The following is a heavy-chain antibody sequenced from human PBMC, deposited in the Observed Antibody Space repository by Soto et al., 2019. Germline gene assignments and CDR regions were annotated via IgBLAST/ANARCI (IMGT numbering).Heavy chain of an antibody. V-gene: IGHV3-48*01. D-gene: IGHD6-19*01. CDR2: INSRSTTM. CDR3: ARDRGSGWSLIDY. Sequence: GGSLRLSCAASGFSFSSYSMNWVRRAPGKGLEWVSYINSRSTTMYYADSVKGRFTISRDNAKNSLYLQMSSLRAEDTAVYYCARDRGSGWSLIDYWGQGALVTVSS. CDR1: GFSFSSYS. J-gene: IGHJ4*02.